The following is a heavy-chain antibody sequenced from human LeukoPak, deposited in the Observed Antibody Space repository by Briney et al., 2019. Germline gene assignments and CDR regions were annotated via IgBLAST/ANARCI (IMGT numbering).Heavy chain of an antibody. J-gene: IGHJ4*02. D-gene: IGHD6-13*01. V-gene: IGHV3-30*03. CDR2: ISYDGSNK. CDR1: GFTFSSYG. Sequence: PGGSLRLSCAASGFTFSSYGMHWVRQAPGKGLEWVAVISYDGSNKYYADSVKGRFTISRDNSKNMLYLQMNSLRAEDTAVYYCATVEAAAGVFDYWGQGTLVTVSS. CDR3: ATVEAAAGVFDY.